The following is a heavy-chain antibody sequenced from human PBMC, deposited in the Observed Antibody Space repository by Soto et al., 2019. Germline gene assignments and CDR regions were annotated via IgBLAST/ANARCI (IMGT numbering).Heavy chain of an antibody. CDR1: GFTFSDYY. V-gene: IGHV3-11*01. CDR2: ISSSGSTI. Sequence: QVQLVESGGGLVKPVGSLRLSCAASGFTFSDYYMSWIRQAPGKGLEWVSYISSSGSTIYYADSVKGRFTISRDNAKNSLYLQMNSLRAEDTAVYYCAREREVGRSPYYYYGMDVWGQGTTVTVSS. J-gene: IGHJ6*02. CDR3: AREREVGRSPYYYYGMDV.